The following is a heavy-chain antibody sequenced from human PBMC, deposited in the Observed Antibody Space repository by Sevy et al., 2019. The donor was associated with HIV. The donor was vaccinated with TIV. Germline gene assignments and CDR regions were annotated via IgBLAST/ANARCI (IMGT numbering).Heavy chain of an antibody. Sequence: GGSLRLSCAASGFSFSTYSMNWVRQAPGKGLEWVSYISSSSSAIQYADSVKGRFTISRDNAKNSLYLQMNSLRDEDTAMYYCARDSRGTGTDFDYRGQGTLVTVSS. CDR1: GFSFSTYS. CDR3: ARDSRGTGTDFDY. CDR2: ISSSSSAI. V-gene: IGHV3-48*02. D-gene: IGHD3-10*01. J-gene: IGHJ4*02.